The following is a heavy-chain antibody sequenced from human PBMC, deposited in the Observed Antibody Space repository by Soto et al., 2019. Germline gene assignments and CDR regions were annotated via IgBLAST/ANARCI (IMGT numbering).Heavy chain of an antibody. J-gene: IGHJ4*02. V-gene: IGHV4-4*02. CDR1: SGSISSSNW. Sequence: QVQLQESGPGLVKPSGTLSLTCAVSSGSISSSNWWSWVRQPPGKGLEWIGEIYHSGSTNYNPSHKSRVNISVDKSKNQFSLKLSSVTAADTAVYYCARSAPDVYDLSLFDYWGQGTLVTVSS. CDR2: IYHSGST. D-gene: IGHD3-16*01. CDR3: ARSAPDVYDLSLFDY.